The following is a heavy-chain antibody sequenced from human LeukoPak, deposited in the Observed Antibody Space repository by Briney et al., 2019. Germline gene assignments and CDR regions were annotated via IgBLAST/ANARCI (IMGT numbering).Heavy chain of an antibody. V-gene: IGHV4-39*01. D-gene: IGHD3-22*01. Sequence: YPSETLSLTCTVSGGSISSSSYYWGWIRQPPGKGLEWIGSIYYSGSTYYNPSLKSRVTISVDTSKNQFSLKLSSVTAADTAVYYCAIQDYDSSGYYSLNYFDYWGQGTLVTISS. J-gene: IGHJ4*02. CDR3: AIQDYDSSGYYSLNYFDY. CDR1: GGSISSSSYY. CDR2: IYYSGST.